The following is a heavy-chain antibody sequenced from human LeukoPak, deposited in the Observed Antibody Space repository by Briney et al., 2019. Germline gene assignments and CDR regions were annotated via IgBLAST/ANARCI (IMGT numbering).Heavy chain of an antibody. J-gene: IGHJ4*02. CDR3: ARGRWDIVVVVAATPHYYFDY. CDR1: GYTFTSYD. Sequence: TSVKVSCKASGYTFTSYDINWVRQATGQGLEWMGWMNPNSGNTGYAQKFQDRVTMTRNTSISTAYMELISLRSEDTAVYYCARGRWDIVVVVAATPHYYFDYWGQGTLVTVSS. V-gene: IGHV1-8*01. D-gene: IGHD2-15*01. CDR2: MNPNSGNT.